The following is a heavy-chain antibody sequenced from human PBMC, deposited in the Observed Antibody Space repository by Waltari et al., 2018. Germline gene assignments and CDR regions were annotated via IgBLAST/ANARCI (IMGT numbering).Heavy chain of an antibody. J-gene: IGHJ4*02. D-gene: IGHD3-3*01. CDR3: VRQLLSGHGFFGY. CDR1: GGSISSGNYY. Sequence: QVQLQESGPGLLKPSQTLSLTCTVSGGSISSGNYYWSWIRQYPGKGLEWIGYIFYTGSTDYNPSLKSRTGISVDTSKNQFSLNLDSVTAADTAVYYCVRQLLSGHGFFGYWGQGTLVTVSS. CDR2: IFYTGST. V-gene: IGHV4-31*03.